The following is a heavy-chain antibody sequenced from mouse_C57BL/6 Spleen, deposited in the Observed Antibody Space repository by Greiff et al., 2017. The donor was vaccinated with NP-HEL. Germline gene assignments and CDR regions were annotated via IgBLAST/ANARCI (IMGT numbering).Heavy chain of an antibody. V-gene: IGHV1-80*01. Sequence: VQLQQSGAELVKPGASVKISCKASGYAFSSYWMNWVKQRPGKGLEWIGQIYPGDGDTNYNGKFKGKATLTADKSSSTAYMQLSSLTSEDSAVYFCARERDDGAMDYWGQGTSVTVSS. D-gene: IGHD2-14*01. CDR1: GYAFSSYW. CDR3: ARERDDGAMDY. J-gene: IGHJ4*01. CDR2: IYPGDGDT.